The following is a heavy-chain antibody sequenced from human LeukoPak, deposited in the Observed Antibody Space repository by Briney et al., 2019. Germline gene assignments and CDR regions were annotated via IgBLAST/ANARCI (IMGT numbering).Heavy chain of an antibody. D-gene: IGHD6-13*01. V-gene: IGHV5-51*01. J-gene: IGHJ6*02. CDR2: IYPGDSDT. CDR1: GYRFTSYW. Sequence: GESLKISCKGSGYRFTSYWIGWVRQMPGKGLEWMGIIYPGDSDTRYSPSFQGQVTISADKSISTAYLQWSSLKASDTAMYYCARGGQIGIAAADPYYYYGMDVWGQGTTVTVSS. CDR3: ARGGQIGIAAADPYYYYGMDV.